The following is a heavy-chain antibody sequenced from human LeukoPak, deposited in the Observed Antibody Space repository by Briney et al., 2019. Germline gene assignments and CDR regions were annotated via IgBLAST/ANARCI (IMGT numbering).Heavy chain of an antibody. CDR1: GFSFSNSA. Sequence: GGSLRLSCAASGFSFSNSAMHWVRQAPGKGLEWVTVFSRDGVNRYYRDSVKGRFTISRDNSKNTLYLQMNSLRLEDTAIYYCATGKLDASGFDFMLPFWGQGTLVSVSS. J-gene: IGHJ4*02. V-gene: IGHV3-30*10. CDR2: FSRDGVNR. CDR3: ATGKLDASGFDFMLPF. D-gene: IGHD5-12*01.